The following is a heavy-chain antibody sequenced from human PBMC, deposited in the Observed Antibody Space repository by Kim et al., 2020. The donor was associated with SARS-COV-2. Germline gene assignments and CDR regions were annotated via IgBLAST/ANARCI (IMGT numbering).Heavy chain of an antibody. Sequence: NTYYNPSLKSRVTISVDTSKNQFSLKLSSVTAADTAVYYCARYGSGSLDYWGQGTLLTVSS. V-gene: IGHV4-31*02. CDR3: ARYGSGSLDY. CDR2: NT. J-gene: IGHJ4*02. D-gene: IGHD3-10*01.